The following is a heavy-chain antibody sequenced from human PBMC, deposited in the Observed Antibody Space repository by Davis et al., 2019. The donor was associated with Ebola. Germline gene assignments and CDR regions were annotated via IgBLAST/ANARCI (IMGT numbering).Heavy chain of an antibody. CDR3: ARVVTMIVVT. V-gene: IGHV3-7*01. D-gene: IGHD3-22*01. CDR2: IKQDGGEK. J-gene: IGHJ4*02. CDR1: GFTFSSYW. Sequence: GESLKISCAASGFTFSSYWMSWVRQAPGKGLEWVANIKQDGGEKYYVDSVKGRFTISRDNAKNSLYLQMNSLRAEDTAVYYCARVVTMIVVTWGQGTLVTVSS.